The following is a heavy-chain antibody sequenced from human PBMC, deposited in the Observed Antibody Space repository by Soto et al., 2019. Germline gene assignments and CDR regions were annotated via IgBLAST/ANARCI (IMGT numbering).Heavy chain of an antibody. CDR2: INSDGSST. CDR1: GFPFSNYW. D-gene: IGHD5-12*01. J-gene: IGHJ4*02. V-gene: IGHV3-74*01. CDR3: AGGYKE. Sequence: EENLVQSGGGLVQPGGSLRLSCAAFGFPFSNYWMHWVRQVPGQGLVWVSRINSDGSSTIYADFVKGRFTISRDNAKNTLYLQMDSLRVKVTAIYYCAGGYKEWGQGALVTVSS.